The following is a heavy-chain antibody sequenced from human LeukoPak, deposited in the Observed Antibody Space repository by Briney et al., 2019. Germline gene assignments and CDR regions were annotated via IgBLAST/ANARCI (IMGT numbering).Heavy chain of an antibody. V-gene: IGHV4-39*07. CDR3: ARAETYYDFWSGCLFDP. J-gene: IGHJ5*02. D-gene: IGHD3-3*01. Sequence: SETLSLTCTVSGGSISSSGYYWGWIRQPPGKGLEWIGSFYYSGNTYYNPSLKSRVTISVDMSKTQFSLKLSSVTAADTAVYYCARAETYYDFWSGCLFDPWGQGTLVTVSS. CDR1: GGSISSSGYY. CDR2: FYYSGNT.